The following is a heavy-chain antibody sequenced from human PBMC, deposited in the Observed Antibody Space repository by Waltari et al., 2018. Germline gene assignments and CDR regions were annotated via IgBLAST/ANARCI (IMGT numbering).Heavy chain of an antibody. CDR1: GFTFTHYA. CDR3: SAAGDY. Sequence: EVQLVAHGGGLVQPGGSLRISCAASGFTFTHYAMSWVRQVPGKGLEWVSVISGSGTSPPVADSVKCRFSISRDNSKEMIYLQMNSLRVEDTAIYYCSAAGDYWGQGTQVTVSS. D-gene: IGHD2-15*01. V-gene: IGHV3-23*04. CDR2: ISGSGTSP. J-gene: IGHJ4*02.